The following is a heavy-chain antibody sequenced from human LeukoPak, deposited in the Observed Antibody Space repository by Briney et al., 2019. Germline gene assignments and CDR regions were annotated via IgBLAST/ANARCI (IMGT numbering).Heavy chain of an antibody. CDR3: AGSPRSGWYWFDY. J-gene: IGHJ4*02. CDR2: ISYDGINK. Sequence: PGRSLRLSCTDSGFTFSSYAMHWVRQAPGKGLEWVAVISYDGINKHYADSVKGRFTISRDNSKNTLYLQMNSLRAEDTAVYYCAGSPRSGWYWFDYWGQGTLVTVSS. V-gene: IGHV3-30*04. D-gene: IGHD6-19*01. CDR1: GFTFSSYA.